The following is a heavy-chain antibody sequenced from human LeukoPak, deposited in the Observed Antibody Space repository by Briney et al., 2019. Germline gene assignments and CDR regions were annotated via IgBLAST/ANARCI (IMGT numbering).Heavy chain of an antibody. J-gene: IGHJ4*02. Sequence: SETLSLTCTVSGGSISSYYWSWIRQPPGKGLEWIGYFYYSGSTNYNSSLKSRVTISVDTSKNQFSLKLSSVTAADTAVYYCARHQGNWNVLYYFDYWGQGTLVTVSS. CDR2: FYYSGST. D-gene: IGHD1-1*01. CDR3: ARHQGNWNVLYYFDY. CDR1: GGSISSYY. V-gene: IGHV4-59*01.